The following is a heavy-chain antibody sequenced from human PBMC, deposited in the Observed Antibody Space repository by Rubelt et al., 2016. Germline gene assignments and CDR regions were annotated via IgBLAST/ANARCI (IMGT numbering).Heavy chain of an antibody. D-gene: IGHD5-18*01. CDR1: GYTFTSYG. J-gene: IGHJ5*02. V-gene: IGHV1-18*01. Sequence: QVQLVQSGAEVKKPGASVKVSCKASGYTFTSYGISWVRQAPGQGLEWMGWISAYNGNTNYAQKLQGRVTMTTDTATGTAYMELRSLRSDDTAVYYCARGPYSYGLMGWFDPGGQGTLVTVSS. CDR3: ARGPYSYGLMGWFDP. CDR2: ISAYNGNT.